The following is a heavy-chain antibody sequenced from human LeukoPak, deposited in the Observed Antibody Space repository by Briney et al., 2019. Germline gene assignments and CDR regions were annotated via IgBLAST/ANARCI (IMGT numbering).Heavy chain of an antibody. D-gene: IGHD7-27*01. CDR1: GYTFTDYY. Sequence: ASVKVSCKASGYTFTDYYMHWVRQAPGQGLEWMGWINPNSGGTDYAQRFQGRVTMTRDTSITTAYMELSRLRSDDTAVYYCASLASGAPFDYWGQGTLVTVSS. J-gene: IGHJ4*02. CDR3: ASLASGAPFDY. CDR2: INPNSGGT. V-gene: IGHV1-2*02.